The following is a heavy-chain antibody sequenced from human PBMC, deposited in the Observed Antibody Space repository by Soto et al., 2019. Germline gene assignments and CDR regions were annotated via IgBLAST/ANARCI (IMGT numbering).Heavy chain of an antibody. J-gene: IGHJ4*02. CDR2: ISSSSSTI. V-gene: IGHV3-48*02. D-gene: IGHD5-12*01. Sequence: GGSLRLSCAAAGFTFSSYSMNWVRQAPGKGLEWVSYISSSSSTIYYADSVKGRFTISRDNAKNSLYLQMNSLRDEDTAVYYCARHRVPSVYDPIPGCFDSWGQGILVTVSS. CDR1: GFTFSSYS. CDR3: ARHRVPSVYDPIPGCFDS.